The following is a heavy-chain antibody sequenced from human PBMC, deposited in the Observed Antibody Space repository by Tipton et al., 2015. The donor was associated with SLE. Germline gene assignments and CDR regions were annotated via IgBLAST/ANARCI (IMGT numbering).Heavy chain of an antibody. CDR3: ARGGLMVYGFDY. CDR1: GFTFSSYA. V-gene: IGHV3-30-3*01. CDR2: ISYDGSNK. Sequence: SLRLSCAASGFTFSSYAMHWVRQAPGKGLEWVAVISYDGSNKYYADSVKGRFTISRDNSKNTLYLQMNSLRAEDTAVYYCARGGLMVYGFDYWGQGTLVTVSS. D-gene: IGHD2-8*01. J-gene: IGHJ4*02.